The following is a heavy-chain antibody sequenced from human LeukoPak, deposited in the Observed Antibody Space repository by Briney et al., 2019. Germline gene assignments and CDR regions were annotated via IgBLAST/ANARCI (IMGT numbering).Heavy chain of an antibody. J-gene: IGHJ6*03. D-gene: IGHD2-15*01. V-gene: IGHV1-18*04. CDR2: ISAYNGNT. Sequence: EASVKVSCKASGYTFTSHFMHWVRQAPGQGLEWMGWISAYNGNTNYAQKLQGRVTMTTDTSTSTAYMELRSLRSDDTAVYYCARFKVVVAATAYYYYYMDVWGKGTTVTVSS. CDR3: ARFKVVVAATAYYYYYMDV. CDR1: GYTFTSHF.